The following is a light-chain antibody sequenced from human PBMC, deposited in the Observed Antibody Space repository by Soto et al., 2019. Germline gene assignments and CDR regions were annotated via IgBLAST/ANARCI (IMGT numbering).Light chain of an antibody. Sequence: TQSPGTLSLSPGERATLFCRASQSLSSSLAWYQQKSGQAPRLIIYGTSRRATGVPVRFSGSGSGTDFTLTISSLQSEDFGVYFCQQYDNWPWTFGQGTKVDIK. CDR2: GTS. J-gene: IGKJ1*01. CDR1: QSLSSS. CDR3: QQYDNWPWT. V-gene: IGKV3-15*01.